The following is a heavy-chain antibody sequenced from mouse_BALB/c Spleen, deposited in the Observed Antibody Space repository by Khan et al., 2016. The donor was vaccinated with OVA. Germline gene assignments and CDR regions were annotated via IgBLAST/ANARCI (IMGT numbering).Heavy chain of an antibody. CDR2: ITYSGST. J-gene: IGHJ2*01. Sequence: EVKLLESGPGLVKPSQSLSLTCTVTGYSITSDYAWNWIRQFPGNKLEWMAYITYSGSTGYNPSLTSRISITRDTSKNQFFLQLNSVTTEDTATYYCARDYGSSYLFFDYWGQGTTLTVSS. D-gene: IGHD1-1*01. CDR3: ARDYGSSYLFFDY. CDR1: GYSITSDYA. V-gene: IGHV3-2*02.